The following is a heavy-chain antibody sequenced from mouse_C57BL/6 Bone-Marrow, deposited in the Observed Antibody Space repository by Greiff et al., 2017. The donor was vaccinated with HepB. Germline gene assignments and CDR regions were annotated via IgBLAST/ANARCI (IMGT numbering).Heavy chain of an antibody. Sequence: LQQSGAELVRPGASVKMSCKASGYTFTSSNMHWVKQTPRQGLEWIGAIYPGNGDTSYNQKFKGKATLTVDKSSSTAYMQLSSLTSEDSAVYFCARLGFITTVAYAMDYWGQGTSVTVSS. CDR1: GYTFTSSN. J-gene: IGHJ4*01. D-gene: IGHD1-1*01. CDR2: IYPGNGDT. V-gene: IGHV1-12*01. CDR3: ARLGFITTVAYAMDY.